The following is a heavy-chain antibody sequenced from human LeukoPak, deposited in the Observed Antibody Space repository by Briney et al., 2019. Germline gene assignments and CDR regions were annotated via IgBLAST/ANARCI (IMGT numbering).Heavy chain of an antibody. CDR1: GFTFSNAW. V-gene: IGHV3-15*01. J-gene: IGHJ4*02. D-gene: IGHD3-22*01. Sequence: PGGSLRLSCAASGFTFSNAWMSWVRQVPGKGLEWVGRIKSKSDGGTADYAPTVKGRFTISRDDSINTLYLQMNSLQTEDTAVYYCSYLYDSSGSFSAIDYWGQGTLATVSS. CDR3: SYLYDSSGSFSAIDY. CDR2: IKSKSDGGTA.